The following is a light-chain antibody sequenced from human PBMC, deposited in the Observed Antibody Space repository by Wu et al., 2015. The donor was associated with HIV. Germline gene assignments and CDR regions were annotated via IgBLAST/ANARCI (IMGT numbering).Light chain of an antibody. CDR2: GTF. J-gene: IGKJ5*01. CDR1: QSVSTY. CDR3: QQRTT. V-gene: IGKV3-11*01. Sequence: EIILTQSPATLSLSPGDRATLSCRASQSVSTYLAWYQQKPGQAPRLLIYGTFYRAAGIPVRFSGRGSETDFTLTISSLESEDSAVYYCQQRTTFGQGTRLEI.